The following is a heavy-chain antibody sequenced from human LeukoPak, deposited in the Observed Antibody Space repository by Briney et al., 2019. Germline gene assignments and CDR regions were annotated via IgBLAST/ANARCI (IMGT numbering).Heavy chain of an antibody. CDR2: ISYDGSNK. Sequence: GRSLRLSCAASGFTFSSYGMHWVRQAPGKGLELVAVISYDGSNKYYADSVKGRFTISRDNSKNTLYLQMTSLRAEDTAVYYCAKVKRWLAHYFDYWGQGTLVTVSS. CDR3: AKVKRWLAHYFDY. J-gene: IGHJ4*02. D-gene: IGHD6-19*01. CDR1: GFTFSSYG. V-gene: IGHV3-30*18.